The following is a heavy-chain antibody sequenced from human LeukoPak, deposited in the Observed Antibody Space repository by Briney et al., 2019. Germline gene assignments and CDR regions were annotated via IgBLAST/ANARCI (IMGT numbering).Heavy chain of an antibody. D-gene: IGHD5-24*01. J-gene: IGHJ4*02. Sequence: GGSLRLSCAASGFTFSSYSMNWVRQAPGKGLEWVSYISSSSSTIHYADSVKGRFTISRDNSKNTLYLQMNSLRAEDTAVYYCAKGYVEICEWGQGTLVTVSS. V-gene: IGHV3-48*01. CDR2: ISSSSSTI. CDR1: GFTFSSYS. CDR3: AKGYVEICE.